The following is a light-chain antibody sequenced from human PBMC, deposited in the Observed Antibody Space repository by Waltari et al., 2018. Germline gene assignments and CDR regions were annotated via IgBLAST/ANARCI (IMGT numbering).Light chain of an antibody. CDR3: QQYGSSPWT. Sequence: EIVLTQSPGTLSLSPGEIATLSCRARQSVSSSYLAWYQQKPGQAPRVLIHGASNRATGIPDRFSGSGSGTDFTLTISRLEPEDFAVYYCQQYGSSPWTFGQGTKVEIK. CDR2: GAS. V-gene: IGKV3-20*01. CDR1: QSVSSSY. J-gene: IGKJ1*01.